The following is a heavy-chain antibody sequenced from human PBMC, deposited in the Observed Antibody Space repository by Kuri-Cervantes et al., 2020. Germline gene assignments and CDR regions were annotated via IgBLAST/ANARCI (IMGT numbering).Heavy chain of an antibody. CDR1: GGTFNNYV. Sequence: SVKVSCKASGGTFNNYVISWVRQAPGQGLEWMGGIIPIFATANYAQQFQGRVTITTDESTSTAYMELSSLRSEDTAVYYCAAAGLGGSVVWDAFDIWGQGTMVTVSS. V-gene: IGHV1-69*05. D-gene: IGHD2-15*01. CDR2: IIPIFATA. J-gene: IGHJ3*02. CDR3: AAAGLGGSVVWDAFDI.